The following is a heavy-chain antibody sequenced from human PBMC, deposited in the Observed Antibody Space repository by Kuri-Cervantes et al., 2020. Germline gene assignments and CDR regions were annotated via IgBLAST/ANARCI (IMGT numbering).Heavy chain of an antibody. J-gene: IGHJ4*02. Sequence: GESLKISCAASGFTFSSYSMNWVRQAPGKGLEWVAFIRSDGSIEFYVDSVKGRFTISRDNSKNTLYPQMNSLRAEDTAVYYCAKHRANGGFFDYWGQGTLVTVSS. CDR1: GFTFSSYS. V-gene: IGHV3-30*02. D-gene: IGHD1-1*01. CDR3: AKHRANGGFFDY. CDR2: IRSDGSIE.